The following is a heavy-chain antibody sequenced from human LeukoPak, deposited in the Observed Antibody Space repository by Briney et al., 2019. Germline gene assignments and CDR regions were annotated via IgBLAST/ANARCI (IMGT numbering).Heavy chain of an antibody. V-gene: IGHV3-53*01. Sequence: GGSLRLSCAASGFTVSSNYMSWVRQAPGKGLEWVSVIYSCGSTYYADSVKGRFTISRDNSKNTLYLQMNSLRAEDTAVYYYARDLEAVGDNFDYWGQGTLVTVSS. CDR3: ARDLEAVGDNFDY. CDR1: GFTVSSNY. D-gene: IGHD1-26*01. CDR2: IYSCGST. J-gene: IGHJ4*02.